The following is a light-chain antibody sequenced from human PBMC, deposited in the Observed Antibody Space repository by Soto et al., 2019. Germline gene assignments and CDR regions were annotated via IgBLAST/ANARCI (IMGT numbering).Light chain of an antibody. V-gene: IGKV1-27*01. Sequence: DVQMTQSPSSLSAFVGDRVTITCRASQGIGPYLAWFQQKPGKVPKLLIYATSTLQSGVPSRFSGSGSGTDFTLTINSLQPEYVGTYYCQKYNSAPLTFGGGTKVEIK. CDR3: QKYNSAPLT. CDR1: QGIGPY. J-gene: IGKJ4*01. CDR2: ATS.